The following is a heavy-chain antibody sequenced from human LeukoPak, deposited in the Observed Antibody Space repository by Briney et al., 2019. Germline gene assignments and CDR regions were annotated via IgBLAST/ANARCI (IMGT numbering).Heavy chain of an antibody. D-gene: IGHD3-16*01. V-gene: IGHV5-51*01. CDR3: AGFHYVWGSFLYWFDP. Sequence: GESLKISCKGSGYSFTSYWIGWVRQMPGKGLEWMGIIYPGDSDTRYSPSFQGQVAISADKSISTAYLQWSSLKTSDTAMYYCAGFHYVWGSFLYWFDPWGQGTLVTVSS. CDR1: GYSFTSYW. J-gene: IGHJ5*02. CDR2: IYPGDSDT.